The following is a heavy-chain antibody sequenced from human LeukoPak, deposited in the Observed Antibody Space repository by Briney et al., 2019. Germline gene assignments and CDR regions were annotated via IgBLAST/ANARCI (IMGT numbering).Heavy chain of an antibody. CDR1: GGSISSSNW. V-gene: IGHV4-4*02. Sequence: SETLSLTCAVSGGSISSSNWWSWVRQPPGKGLEWIGEIYHSGSTNYNPSLKSRVTISVDKSKNQSSLKLSSVTAADTAVYYCARGFDILTVTYFDYWGQGTLVTVSS. CDR2: IYHSGST. CDR3: ARGFDILTVTYFDY. D-gene: IGHD3-9*01. J-gene: IGHJ4*02.